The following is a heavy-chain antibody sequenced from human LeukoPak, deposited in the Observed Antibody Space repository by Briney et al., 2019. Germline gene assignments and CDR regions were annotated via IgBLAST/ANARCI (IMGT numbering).Heavy chain of an antibody. CDR2: IYYSGST. J-gene: IGHJ4*02. D-gene: IGHD5-18*01. Sequence: NPSETLSLTCTVSGGSISSYYWSWIRQPPGKGLELIGYIYYSGSTNYNPSLKSRVTMSVDTSKNQFSLKLSSVTAADTAVYYCARSGYSYGTGYYFDYWSQGTLVTVSS. CDR3: ARSGYSYGTGYYFDY. CDR1: GGSISSYY. V-gene: IGHV4-59*08.